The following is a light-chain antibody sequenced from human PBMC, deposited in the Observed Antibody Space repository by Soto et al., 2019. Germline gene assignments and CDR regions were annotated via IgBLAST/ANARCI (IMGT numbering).Light chain of an antibody. CDR2: KAS. J-gene: IGKJ3*01. V-gene: IGKV1-5*03. CDR3: QQSFT. Sequence: DIQMTQSPSTLYESVGDRVTITCRASQSISSWLAWYQQKPGKAPKLLIYKASSLESGVPSRFSGSGSGTEFTLTISSLQPDDFATYYCQQSFTFGPGTKVDIK. CDR1: QSISSW.